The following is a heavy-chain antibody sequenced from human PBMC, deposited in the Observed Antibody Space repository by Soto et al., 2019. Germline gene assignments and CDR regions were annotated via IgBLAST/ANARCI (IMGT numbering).Heavy chain of an antibody. CDR3: ARVLRGVVNWFDP. J-gene: IGHJ5*02. Sequence: HLVQSGPEVKPPGASVTVSCKTSGDTFTNFGLSWVRPAPGQGLEWKGWIATYNSNKNYAQKFQVRLTLTTDTSTSTAYMELKSLGYDDTAVYYCARVLRGVVNWFDPWGQGTLVTVSS. D-gene: IGHD3-10*01. CDR1: GDTFTNFG. V-gene: IGHV1-18*01. CDR2: IATYNSNK.